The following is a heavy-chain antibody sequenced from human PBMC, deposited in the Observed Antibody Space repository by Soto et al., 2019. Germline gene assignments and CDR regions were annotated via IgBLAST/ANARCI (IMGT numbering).Heavy chain of an antibody. CDR2: ISSSSSTI. D-gene: IGHD2-2*01. V-gene: IGHV3-48*01. Sequence: EVKLVESGGGLAQPGGSLRLSCAASGFTFSSYSMNWVRQAPGKGLEWVSYISSSSSTIYYADSVKGRFTISRDNAKNSLYLQMNSLRAEDTAVYYCARDRLEDIVVVPAAILVYWGQGTLVTVSS. CDR1: GFTFSSYS. CDR3: ARDRLEDIVVVPAAILVY. J-gene: IGHJ4*02.